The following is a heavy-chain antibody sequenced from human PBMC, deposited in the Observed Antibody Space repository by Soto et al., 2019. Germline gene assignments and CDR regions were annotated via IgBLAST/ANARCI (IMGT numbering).Heavy chain of an antibody. J-gene: IGHJ4*02. CDR1: GGSISSYY. CDR2: IYYSGST. Sequence: QVQLQESGPGLVKPSETLSLMCTVSGGSISSYYWSWIRQPQGTGLEWIGYIYYSGSTNYNPSLKSRVTISVDTSKNQFALKLSSVTAADTAVYYCARERRDGYKHYFDYLGQGTLVTVSS. V-gene: IGHV4-59*01. CDR3: ARERRDGYKHYFDY. D-gene: IGHD5-12*01.